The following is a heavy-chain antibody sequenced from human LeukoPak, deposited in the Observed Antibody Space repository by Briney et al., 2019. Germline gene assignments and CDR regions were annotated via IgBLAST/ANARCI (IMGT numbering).Heavy chain of an antibody. CDR1: GFTFDDYA. CDR3: AKDIAGSSGWYTTIFDY. J-gene: IGHJ4*02. V-gene: IGHV3-43*02. CDR2: ISGDGGST. Sequence: GGSLRLSCAASGFTFDDYAMHWVRQAPGKGLEWVSLISGDGGSTYYADSVKGRFTISRDNSKNSLYLQMNSLRTEDTALYYCAKDIAGSSGWYTTIFDYWGQGALVTVSS. D-gene: IGHD6-19*01.